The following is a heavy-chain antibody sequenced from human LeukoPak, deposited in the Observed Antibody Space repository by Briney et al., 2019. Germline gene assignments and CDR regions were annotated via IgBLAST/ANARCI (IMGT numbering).Heavy chain of an antibody. CDR2: IYYSEST. CDR1: VGSISSYY. CDR3: STNYGNASPTSPFDY. D-gene: IGHD4-11*01. J-gene: IGHJ4*02. V-gene: IGHV4-59*08. Sequence: QVRLQGSCPGLVKRSETLSLTCTGSVGSISSYYWSWVSQPPGKRREWLAYIYYSESTNYNPSLKSRVTISVDTSNNQYSLKLSFVSAGDKDAYVYSTNYGNASPTSPFDYWGQGTLVTVSS.